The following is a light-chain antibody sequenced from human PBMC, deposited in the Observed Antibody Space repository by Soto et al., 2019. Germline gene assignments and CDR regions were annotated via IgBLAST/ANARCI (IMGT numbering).Light chain of an antibody. CDR1: SGYSNYK. CDR2: VGTGGIVG. Sequence: QSVLTQQPSASASLGASVTLTCTLSSGYSNYKVDWYQQRPGKGPRFVMRVGTGGIVGSRGDGIPDRFSVLGSGLNRYLTIKNIQEEDESDYHCGADHGSGSNFVVFGGGTKLTVL. J-gene: IGLJ2*01. CDR3: GADHGSGSNFVV. V-gene: IGLV9-49*01.